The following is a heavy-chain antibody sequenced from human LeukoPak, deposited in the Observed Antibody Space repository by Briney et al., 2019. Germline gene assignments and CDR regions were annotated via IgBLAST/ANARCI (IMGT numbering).Heavy chain of an antibody. V-gene: IGHV1-2*02. CDR2: IDPNSGGT. D-gene: IGHD3-10*01. J-gene: IGHJ4*02. Sequence: ASVKVSCKAFGYTFTGYYLHWVRLAPGQGLEWMGWIDPNSGGTNYAQKFQGRVTMTRDTSISTAYMELSWLRSDDAAVYYCARATGSGTYAYWGQGTQVTVSS. CDR1: GYTFTGYY. CDR3: ARATGSGTYAY.